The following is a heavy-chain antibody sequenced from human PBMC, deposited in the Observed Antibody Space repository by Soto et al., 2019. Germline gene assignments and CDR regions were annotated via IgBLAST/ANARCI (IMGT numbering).Heavy chain of an antibody. V-gene: IGHV4-39*01. CDR2: IYYSGST. CDR3: ARHLSRYGSLRNAFDI. J-gene: IGHJ3*02. CDR1: GGSISSGDYY. Sequence: SETLSLTCTVSGGSISSGDYYGSWIRQPPGKGLEWIGNIYYSGSTYYNPSLKSRVTISVDTSKNQFSLKLSSVTAADTAVYYCARHLSRYGSLRNAFDIWGQGTMVTVSS. D-gene: IGHD3-10*01.